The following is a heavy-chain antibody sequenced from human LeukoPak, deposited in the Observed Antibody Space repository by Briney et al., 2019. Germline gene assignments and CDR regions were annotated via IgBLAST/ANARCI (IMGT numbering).Heavy chain of an antibody. D-gene: IGHD3-10*01. CDR3: AGGGFGEAYYYYYYMDV. Sequence: GGSLRLSCVTSGFTFSPFWIHWVRQGLGTGLEWVSRIGLDGRNTNYADSVKGRFTISRDNAKNTLFLQMNSLRAEDTAVYYCAGGGFGEAYYYYYYMDVWGKGTTVTVSS. J-gene: IGHJ6*03. CDR1: GFTFSPFW. V-gene: IGHV3-74*01. CDR2: IGLDGRNT.